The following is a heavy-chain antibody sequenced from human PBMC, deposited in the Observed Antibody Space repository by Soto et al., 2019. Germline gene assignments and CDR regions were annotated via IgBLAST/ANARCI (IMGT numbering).Heavy chain of an antibody. CDR1: GFTVSRNY. CDR2: IYSGGST. J-gene: IGHJ3*02. Sequence: EVQLVESGGGLVQPGGSLRLSCAASGFTVSRNYMSWVRQAPGKGLEWVSVIYSGGSTYYADSVKGRFTISRDNSKNTLYLQMNSLRAEDTAVYYCARGQPYYGTYFAFDIWGQGTLVTVSS. D-gene: IGHD1-26*01. CDR3: ARGQPYYGTYFAFDI. V-gene: IGHV3-66*01.